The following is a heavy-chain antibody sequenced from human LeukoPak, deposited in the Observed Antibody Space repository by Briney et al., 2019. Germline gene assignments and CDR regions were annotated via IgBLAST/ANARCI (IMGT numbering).Heavy chain of an antibody. V-gene: IGHV1-18*01. CDR2: ISAYNGNT. J-gene: IGHJ4*02. CDR1: GYTFTSYG. D-gene: IGHD2-2*01. Sequence: GASVKVSCKASGYTFTSYGISWVRQAPGQGLEWMGWISAYNGNTNYAQKYQGRVTMTTDTSTSTAYMELRTLRSDDTAIYYCARWEYCSSSSCYDESETFDYWGQGTLVTVP. CDR3: ARWEYCSSSSCYDESETFDY.